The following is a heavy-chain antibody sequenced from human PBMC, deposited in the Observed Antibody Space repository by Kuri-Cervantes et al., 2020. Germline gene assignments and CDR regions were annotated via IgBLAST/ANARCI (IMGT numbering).Heavy chain of an antibody. CDR2: IYYSGST. J-gene: IGHJ6*03. Sequence: SETLSLTCTVSGGSLSSYYWSWIRQPPGKGLEWIGYIYYSGSTNYNPSLKSRVTISVDTSKNQSSLKLTSVTAADTAVYYCARALTTVTQGKYYYYMDVWGKGTTVTVSS. V-gene: IGHV4-59*01. D-gene: IGHD4-17*01. CDR3: ARALTTVTQGKYYYYMDV. CDR1: GGSLSSYY.